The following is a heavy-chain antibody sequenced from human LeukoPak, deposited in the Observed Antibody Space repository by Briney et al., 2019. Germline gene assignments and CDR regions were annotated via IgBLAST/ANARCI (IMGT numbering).Heavy chain of an antibody. CDR3: AVVPAATVPGTSTLDF. CDR2: INTNTGSP. CDR1: GYTFTTYA. Sequence: GASVKVSCKASGYTFTTYAMNWVRQAPGQGLQWMGWINTNTGSPTYAQGFTGRFVFSLDSSVSTAYLQISSLKAEDTAVYYCAVVPAATVPGTSTLDFWGQGTLVTVPS. V-gene: IGHV7-4-1*02. D-gene: IGHD2-2*01. J-gene: IGHJ4*02.